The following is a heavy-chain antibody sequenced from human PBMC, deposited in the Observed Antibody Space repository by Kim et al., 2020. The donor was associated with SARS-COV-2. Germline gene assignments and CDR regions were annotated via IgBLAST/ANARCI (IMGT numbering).Heavy chain of an antibody. CDR3: ATPDRGYGGKGGAFDI. CDR1: GGSISSGGYY. V-gene: IGHV4-31*03. Sequence: SETLSLTCTVSGGSISSGGYYWSWIRQHPGKGLEWIGYIYYSGSTYYNPSLKSRVTISVDTSKNQFSLKLSSVTAADTAVYYCATPDRGYGGKGGAFDIWGQGTMVTVSS. J-gene: IGHJ3*02. CDR2: IYYSGST. D-gene: IGHD5-12*01.